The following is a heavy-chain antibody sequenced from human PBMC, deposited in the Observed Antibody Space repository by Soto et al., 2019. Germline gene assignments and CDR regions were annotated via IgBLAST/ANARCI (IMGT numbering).Heavy chain of an antibody. Sequence: ASVKVSCKVSGYTLTELSMHWVRQAPGKGLEWMGGFDPEDGETIYAQKFQGRVTMTEDTSTDTAYMELSSLRSEDTAVYYCATETGTGDAFDIWGQGTMVTVSS. V-gene: IGHV1-24*01. J-gene: IGHJ3*02. CDR3: ATETGTGDAFDI. CDR2: FDPEDGET. D-gene: IGHD1-7*01. CDR1: GYTLTELS.